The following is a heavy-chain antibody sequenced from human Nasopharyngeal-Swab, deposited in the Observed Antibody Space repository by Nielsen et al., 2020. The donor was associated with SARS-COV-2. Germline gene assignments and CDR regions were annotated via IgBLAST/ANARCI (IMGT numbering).Heavy chain of an antibody. CDR2: IDPSGENK. J-gene: IGHJ6*02. CDR1: GFGLSDFY. CDR3: TRKISFGM. D-gene: IGHD1-14*01. Sequence: GGSLRLSCAASGFGLSDFYISWIRKAPGKGLEWIAYIDPSGENKYYAGSVKGRFTISRDNARNSVFLELNTLRADDSAVYYCTRKISFGMWGQGTKVTVSS. V-gene: IGHV3-11*01.